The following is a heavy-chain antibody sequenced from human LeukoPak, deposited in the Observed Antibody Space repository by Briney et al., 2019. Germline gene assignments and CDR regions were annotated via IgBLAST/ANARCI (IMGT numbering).Heavy chain of an antibody. D-gene: IGHD5-12*01. J-gene: IGHJ4*02. V-gene: IGHV4-59*01. CDR3: ARVSGYDWESFYDY. CDR1: GGSISSYY. Sequence: SETLSLTCTVSGGSISSYYWSWIRQPPGKGLEWIGYIYYSGSTNYNPSLRSRVTISVDTSKNQFTLKLSSVTAADTAVYYCARVSGYDWESFYDYWGQGTLVTVSS. CDR2: IYYSGST.